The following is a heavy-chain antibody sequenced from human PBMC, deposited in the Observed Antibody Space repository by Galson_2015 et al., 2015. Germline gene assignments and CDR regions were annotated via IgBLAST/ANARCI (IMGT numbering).Heavy chain of an antibody. D-gene: IGHD6-19*01. CDR1: GGTFSSYA. CDR3: ARVAQTYSSGWYSLAQFDY. V-gene: IGHV1-69*13. J-gene: IGHJ4*02. CDR2: IIPIFGTA. Sequence: SVKVSCKASGGTFSSYATSWVRQAPGQGLEWMGWIIPIFGTANYAQKFQGRVTITADESTSTAYMELSSLRSEDTAVYYCARVAQTYSSGWYSLAQFDYWGQGTLVTVSS.